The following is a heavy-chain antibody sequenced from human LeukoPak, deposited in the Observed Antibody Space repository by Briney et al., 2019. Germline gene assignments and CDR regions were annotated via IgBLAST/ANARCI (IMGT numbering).Heavy chain of an antibody. V-gene: IGHV1-8*01. J-gene: IGHJ4*02. CDR2: MNPKSGNT. Sequence: ASVKVSCKASGYTFTSYGINWVRQATGQGLEWMGWMNPKSGNTGYAQKFQGRVTMTRNTSISTAYMDLSSLRSEDTAVYYCARGRNGYPTDYWGQGTLVTVSS. D-gene: IGHD5-24*01. CDR3: ARGRNGYPTDY. CDR1: GYTFTSYG.